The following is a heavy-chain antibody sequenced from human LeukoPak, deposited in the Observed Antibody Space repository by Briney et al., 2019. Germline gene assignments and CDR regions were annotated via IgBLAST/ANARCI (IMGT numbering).Heavy chain of an antibody. D-gene: IGHD4-17*01. CDR2: ISYDGSNK. Sequence: GGSLRLSCAAAGFTFSKFAMHWVRQAPGKGLEWVAVISYDGSNKYYADSVKGRFTISRDNSKNTLYMQMNSLRAEDTAVYYCAKDLGYGDYGLEYFDYWGQGTLVTVSS. V-gene: IGHV3-30*04. CDR1: GFTFSKFA. CDR3: AKDLGYGDYGLEYFDY. J-gene: IGHJ4*02.